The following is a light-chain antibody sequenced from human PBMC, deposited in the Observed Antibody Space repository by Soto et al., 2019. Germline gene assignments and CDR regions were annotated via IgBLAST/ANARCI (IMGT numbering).Light chain of an antibody. CDR2: RTS. V-gene: IGKV3-20*01. J-gene: IGKJ4*01. CDR1: QSVGSSF. Sequence: EIVLTQSPDTLSLSPGERATLSCRASQSVGSSFLAWYQQKPCQAPRLLIYRTSTRATGIPDRFTGSGSGTVFTLTISRLEPEDFAVYYCQQYENSPLTVGGGTKVEIK. CDR3: QQYENSPLT.